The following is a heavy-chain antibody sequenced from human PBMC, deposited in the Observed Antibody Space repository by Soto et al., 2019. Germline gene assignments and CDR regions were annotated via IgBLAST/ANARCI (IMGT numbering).Heavy chain of an antibody. D-gene: IGHD6-19*01. Sequence: PSETLSLTCTVSGGSVSSGSYYWSWIRQPPGKGLEWIGYIYYSGSTNYNPSLKSRVTISVDTSKNQFSLKLSSVTAADTAVYYCARDSSGWYVYWVQGTLVTVSS. CDR2: IYYSGST. CDR1: GGSVSSGSYY. CDR3: ARDSSGWYVY. J-gene: IGHJ4*02. V-gene: IGHV4-61*01.